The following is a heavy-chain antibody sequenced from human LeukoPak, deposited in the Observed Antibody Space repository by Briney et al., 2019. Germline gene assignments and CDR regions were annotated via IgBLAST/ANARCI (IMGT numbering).Heavy chain of an antibody. J-gene: IGHJ4*02. Sequence: GGSLRLSCAASGFSFSSNGMYWVRQAPGKGLEWVAFIRYDGSNKYYADSVKGRFTISRDNSKDTLYMQMNSLRAEDTAVYYCATSPTYFDYWGQGTLVTVSS. CDR3: ATSPTYFDY. V-gene: IGHV3-30*02. CDR2: IRYDGSNK. CDR1: GFSFSSNG. D-gene: IGHD2-2*01.